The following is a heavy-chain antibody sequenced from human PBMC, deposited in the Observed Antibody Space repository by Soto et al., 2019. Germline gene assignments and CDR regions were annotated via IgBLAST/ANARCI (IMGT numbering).Heavy chain of an antibody. CDR3: ARDYYDSSGYYLLESY. V-gene: IGHV1-18*01. CDR2: ISAYNGNT. D-gene: IGHD3-22*01. CDR1: GYTFTSYG. Sequence: ASVKVSCKASGYTFTSYGISWVRQAPGQGLEWMGWISAYNGNTNYAQKLQGRVTMTTDTSTSTAYMELRSLRSDDTAVYYCARDYYDSSGYYLLESYWGQGTLVTVSS. J-gene: IGHJ4*02.